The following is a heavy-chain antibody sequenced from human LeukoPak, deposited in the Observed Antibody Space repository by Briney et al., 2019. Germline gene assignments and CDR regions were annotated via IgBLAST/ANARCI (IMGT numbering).Heavy chain of an antibody. J-gene: IGHJ4*02. D-gene: IGHD4-17*01. CDR2: INHSGST. Sequence: SETLSLTCAVYGGSFSGYYWSWIRQPPGKGLEWIGEINHSGSTNYNPSLKSRVTISVDTSKSQFSLKLSSVTAADTAVYYCASSGDYRFDYWGQGTLVTVSS. CDR1: GGSFSGYY. V-gene: IGHV4-34*01. CDR3: ASSGDYRFDY.